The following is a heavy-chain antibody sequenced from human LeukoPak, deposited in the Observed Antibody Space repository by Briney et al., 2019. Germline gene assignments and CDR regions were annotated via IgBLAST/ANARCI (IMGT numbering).Heavy chain of an antibody. D-gene: IGHD6-13*01. CDR2: ISGGGVST. CDR1: GFTFSIYA. CDR3: AKGGGTKYSSSWYWDY. J-gene: IGHJ4*02. V-gene: IGHV3-23*01. Sequence: PGGSLRLSCAASGFTFSIYAMSWVRQAPGKGLEWVSAISGGGVSTSYAESVKGQFTIYRDNSKKTLYLQMNSLRGEDTAVYYCAKGGGTKYSSSWYWDYWAQGTLVSVSS.